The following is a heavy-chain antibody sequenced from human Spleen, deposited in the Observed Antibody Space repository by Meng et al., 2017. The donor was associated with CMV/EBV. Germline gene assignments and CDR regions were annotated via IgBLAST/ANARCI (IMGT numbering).Heavy chain of an antibody. CDR1: GFTFSSYS. CDR2: ISSSSSYI. D-gene: IGHD6-13*01. J-gene: IGHJ6*02. CDR3: ARGDSSWYRMHDV. Sequence: ETLSLTCAASGFTFSSYSMNWVRQAPGKGLEWVSSISSSSSYIYYADSVKGRFTISRDNAKNSLYLQMNSLRAEDTAVYYCARGDSSWYRMHDVWGQGTTVTVSS. V-gene: IGHV3-21*01.